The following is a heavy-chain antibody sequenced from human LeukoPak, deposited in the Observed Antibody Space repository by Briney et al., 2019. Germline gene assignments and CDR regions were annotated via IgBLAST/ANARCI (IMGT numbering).Heavy chain of an antibody. Sequence: GSLRLSCAASGFPFSNYAMSWVRQAPGKGLEWVSAISGSGGSTYYADSVKGRFTISRDNSKNTLYLQMNSLRAEDTAVYYCAKGGQGYSYVSAIDYWGQGTLVTVSS. CDR2: ISGSGGST. CDR1: GFPFSNYA. CDR3: AKGGQGYSYVSAIDY. V-gene: IGHV3-23*01. J-gene: IGHJ4*02. D-gene: IGHD5-18*01.